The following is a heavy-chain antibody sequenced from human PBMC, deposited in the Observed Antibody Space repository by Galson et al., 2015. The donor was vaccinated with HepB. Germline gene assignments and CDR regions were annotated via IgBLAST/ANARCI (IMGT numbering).Heavy chain of an antibody. D-gene: IGHD1-26*01. Sequence: SLRLSCAVSGFTFSSYWMHWVRRAPGKGLVWVSRINSDGSSTCYADSVKGRFTISRDNAKNTLYLQMNSLRAEDTAVYYCARVRWGSGSYLGYWGQGTLVTVSS. CDR1: GFTFSSYW. CDR3: ARVRWGSGSYLGY. V-gene: IGHV3-74*01. J-gene: IGHJ4*02. CDR2: INSDGSST.